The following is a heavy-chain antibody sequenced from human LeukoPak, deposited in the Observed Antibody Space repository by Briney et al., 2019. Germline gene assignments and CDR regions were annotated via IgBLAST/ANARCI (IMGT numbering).Heavy chain of an antibody. CDR1: GGSISSHY. CDR3: ATIKRGSIFGYFDF. J-gene: IGHJ4*02. D-gene: IGHD5-18*01. Sequence: SETLSPTCTVSGGSISSHYWSWIRQPPGQGMEWNAYLFDSVNTKDNPSLQSRLTLSADTSKNQFSLRLSSVTAADTAVYYCATIKRGSIFGYFDFWGQGIKVTVSS. V-gene: IGHV4-59*11. CDR2: LFDSVNT.